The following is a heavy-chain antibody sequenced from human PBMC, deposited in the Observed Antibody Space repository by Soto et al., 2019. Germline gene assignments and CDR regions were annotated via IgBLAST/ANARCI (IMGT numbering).Heavy chain of an antibody. D-gene: IGHD6-19*01. V-gene: IGHV3-33*01. CDR2: IWYDGSNK. Sequence: GGSLRLSCAASGFTFSSYGMHWVRQAPGKGLEWVAVIWYDGSNKYYADSVKGRFTISRDNSKNTLYLQMNSLRAEDTAVYYCARGTQQWLIDIGYGMDVWGQGTTVTVSS. J-gene: IGHJ6*02. CDR3: ARGTQQWLIDIGYGMDV. CDR1: GFTFSSYG.